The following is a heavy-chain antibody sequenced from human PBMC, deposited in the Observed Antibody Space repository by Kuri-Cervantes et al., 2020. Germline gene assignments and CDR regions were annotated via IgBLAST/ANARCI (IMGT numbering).Heavy chain of an antibody. D-gene: IGHD1-14*01. V-gene: IGHV1-8*02. CDR3: ARGHHEEPPVGGDYFYGIEV. CDR1: GYFFTSHG. J-gene: IGHJ6*02. CDR2: MNPNSGNT. Sequence: ASAPVSCKASGYFFTSHGITWVRQAPGQGLEWMGWMNPNSGNTGYAQKFQGRVTMTRNTSISTAYMELSSLISEDSAVYSCARGHHEEPPVGGDYFYGIEVWGQGTTVTVSS.